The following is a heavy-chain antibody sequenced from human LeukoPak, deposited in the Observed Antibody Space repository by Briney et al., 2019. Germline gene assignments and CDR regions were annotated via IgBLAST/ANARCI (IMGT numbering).Heavy chain of an antibody. CDR3: ARDNSGSYYDYYYGMDV. D-gene: IGHD1-26*01. J-gene: IGHJ6*02. CDR2: IYSGGST. Sequence: GGSLRLSCAASGFTVSSNYMSWVRQAPGKGLEWVSVIYSGGSTYYADSVKGRLTISRDNSKNTLYLQMNSLRAEDTAVYYCARDNSGSYYDYYYGMDVWGQGTTVTVSS. CDR1: GFTVSSNY. V-gene: IGHV3-66*01.